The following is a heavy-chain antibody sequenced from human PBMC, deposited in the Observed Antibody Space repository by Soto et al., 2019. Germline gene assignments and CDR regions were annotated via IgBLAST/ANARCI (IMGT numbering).Heavy chain of an antibody. J-gene: IGHJ6*02. D-gene: IGHD6-6*01. CDR2: NYYSGIT. CDR1: GGSISSGGYY. CDR3: ARGSSIAGLYYGMDV. Sequence: QVQLQESGPGLVKPSQTLSLTCTVSGGSISSGGYYWTWIRQHPGKGLEWIGYNYYSGITYYNPSRKRRVTXSXXXSXXQFSLKLSSVTAADTAVYYCARGSSIAGLYYGMDVWGQGTTVTVSS. V-gene: IGHV4-31*03.